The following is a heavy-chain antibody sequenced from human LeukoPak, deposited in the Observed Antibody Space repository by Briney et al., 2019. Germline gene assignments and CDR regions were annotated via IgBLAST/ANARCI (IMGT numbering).Heavy chain of an antibody. Sequence: GGSLRLSCAASGFTFSSYDMSWVRQAPGKGLEWVSAISGSGSSTYYADSVKGRFTISRDNSKSTMYLQMNSLRAEDTAVDYCATDPSELWFGELPRVECCDYWGQGTLVTVSS. CDR3: ATDPSELWFGELPRVECCDY. V-gene: IGHV3-23*01. J-gene: IGHJ4*02. D-gene: IGHD3-10*01. CDR1: GFTFSSYD. CDR2: ISGSGSST.